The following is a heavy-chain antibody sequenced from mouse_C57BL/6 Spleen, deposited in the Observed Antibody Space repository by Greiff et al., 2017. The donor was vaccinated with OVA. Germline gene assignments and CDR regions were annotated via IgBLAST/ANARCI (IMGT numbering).Heavy chain of an antibody. Sequence: VQLQQPGAELVMPGASVKLSCKASGYTFTSYWMHWVKQTPGQGLEWIGEIDPSDSYTNYHQKVKGKSTFTGDKSSSTLYMQLSSLTSEDTAVYYCARRQRGHGDFDYWGQGTTVTVSA. D-gene: IGHD3-3*01. CDR1: GYTFTSYW. CDR2: IDPSDSYT. J-gene: IGHJ2*01. V-gene: IGHV1-69*01. CDR3: ARRQRGHGDFDY.